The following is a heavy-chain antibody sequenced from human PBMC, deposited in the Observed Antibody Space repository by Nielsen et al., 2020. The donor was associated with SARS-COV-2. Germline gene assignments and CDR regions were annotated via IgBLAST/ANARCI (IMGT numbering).Heavy chain of an antibody. CDR2: FDPEDGET. V-gene: IGHV1-24*01. Sequence: ASVKVSCKVSGYTLTELSMHWVRQAPGKGLEWMGGFDPEDGETIYAQKFQGRVTMTEDTSTDTAYMELSSLRSEDTAVYYCATGFAVAPVQGGQFYYYYGMDVWGQGTTVTVSS. D-gene: IGHD6-19*01. CDR1: GYTLTELS. CDR3: ATGFAVAPVQGGQFYYYYGMDV. J-gene: IGHJ6*02.